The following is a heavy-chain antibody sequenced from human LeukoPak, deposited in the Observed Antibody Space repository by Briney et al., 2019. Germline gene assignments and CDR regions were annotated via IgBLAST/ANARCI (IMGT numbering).Heavy chain of an antibody. CDR2: INPSGGST. CDR1: GYTFTSYY. CDR3: ARGRRAVGGNNWFDP. V-gene: IGHV1-46*01. J-gene: IGHJ5*02. D-gene: IGHD3-10*01. Sequence: GASVKVSCKASGYTFTSYYMHWVRQAPGQGLEWMGIINPSGGSTSYAQKFQGRVTMTRDMSTSTVYMELSSLRSEDTAVYYCARGRRAVGGNNWFDPWGQGTLVTVSS.